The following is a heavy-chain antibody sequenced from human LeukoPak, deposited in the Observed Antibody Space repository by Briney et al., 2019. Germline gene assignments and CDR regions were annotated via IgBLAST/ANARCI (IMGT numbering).Heavy chain of an antibody. Sequence: GGSLRLSCAASGFTFNSYAMSWVRQAPGTGLEWVSAIGGSGDNTYYADSMKGRFTISRGNSKNTLYLQMNSLRAEDTAVYYCAKDRLGYDSLGKFFDYWGQGTLVTVSS. D-gene: IGHD3-22*01. CDR1: GFTFNSYA. V-gene: IGHV3-23*01. CDR2: IGGSGDNT. CDR3: AKDRLGYDSLGKFFDY. J-gene: IGHJ4*02.